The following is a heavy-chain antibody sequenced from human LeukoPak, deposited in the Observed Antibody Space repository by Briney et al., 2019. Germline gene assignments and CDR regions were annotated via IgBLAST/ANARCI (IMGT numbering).Heavy chain of an antibody. Sequence: SETLSLTCTVSGGSISSSSYYWSWIRQPPGKGLEWMGEINHSGSTNYNPSLKSRVTISVDTSKNQFSLKLSSVTAADTAVYYCARDRPRSVGWFDPWGQGTLVTVSS. J-gene: IGHJ5*02. D-gene: IGHD4-23*01. V-gene: IGHV4-39*07. CDR3: ARDRPRSVGWFDP. CDR2: INHSGST. CDR1: GGSISSSSYY.